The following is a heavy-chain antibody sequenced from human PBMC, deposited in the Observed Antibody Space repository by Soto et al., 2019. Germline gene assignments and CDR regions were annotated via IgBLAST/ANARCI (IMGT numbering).Heavy chain of an antibody. CDR2: ISAYNGNT. Sequence: ASVPVSCKASGYTFTGYGISWVRQAPGQGLEWMGWISAYNGNTNYAQKLQGRVTMTTDTSTSTAYMELRSLRSDDTAVYYCARTWPAASFDYWGQGTLVTVSS. CDR1: GYTFTGYG. V-gene: IGHV1-18*01. D-gene: IGHD2-2*01. CDR3: ARTWPAASFDY. J-gene: IGHJ4*02.